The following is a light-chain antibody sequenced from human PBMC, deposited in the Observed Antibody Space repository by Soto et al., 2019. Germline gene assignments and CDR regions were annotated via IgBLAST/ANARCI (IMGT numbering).Light chain of an antibody. CDR3: KDFNTYRLS. Sequence: AIQLTQSPSSLSASVGDRVTITCRASQGISSALAWLQQRPGKPPKLLIYDASSLESGVPSRFGGSGSGTVFPLTFGTLQPKDFSSYYCKDFNTYRLSFGKGTKGDI. V-gene: IGKV1-13*02. J-gene: IGKJ1*01. CDR2: DAS. CDR1: QGISSA.